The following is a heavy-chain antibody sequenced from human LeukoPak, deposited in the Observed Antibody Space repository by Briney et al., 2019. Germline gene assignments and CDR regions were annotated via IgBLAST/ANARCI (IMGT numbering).Heavy chain of an antibody. V-gene: IGHV3-23*01. J-gene: IGHJ4*02. D-gene: IGHD6-13*01. CDR2: ISGSGGST. CDR1: GFTFSSYA. CDR3: ARIAAAGYYFDY. Sequence: GGSLRLSCAASGFTFSSYAMSWVRQAPGKGLEWVSAISGSGGSTYYADSVKGRFTISRNNSKNTLYLQMNSLRAEDTAVYYCARIAAAGYYFDYWGQGTLVAVSS.